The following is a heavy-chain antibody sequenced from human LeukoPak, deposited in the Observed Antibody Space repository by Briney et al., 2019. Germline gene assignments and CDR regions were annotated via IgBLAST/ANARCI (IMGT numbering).Heavy chain of an antibody. CDR2: ISSSSSYI. CDR1: GFTFSSYS. J-gene: IGHJ4*02. Sequence: PGGSLRLSCAASGFTFSSYSMNWVRQAPGKGLEWVSSISSSSSYIYYADSVKGRFTISRDNAKNSLYLQMNSLRAEDTAVYYCARDGAVAGTDAGGDFDYWGQGTLVTVSS. D-gene: IGHD6-19*01. V-gene: IGHV3-21*01. CDR3: ARDGAVAGTDAGGDFDY.